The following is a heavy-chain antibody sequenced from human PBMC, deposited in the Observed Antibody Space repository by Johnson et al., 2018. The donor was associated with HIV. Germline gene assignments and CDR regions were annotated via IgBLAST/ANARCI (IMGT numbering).Heavy chain of an antibody. CDR1: GFTFSSYD. Sequence: MQLVESGGGVVQPGRSLRLSCAASGFTFSSYDMHWVRQATGKGLEWVSAIGTAGDTYYPGSVKGRSTISSDKSKHTLYLQMNSQRAEDTAVYYCAKAIGGHDAFDVWGQGTMVTVSS. CDR3: AKAIGGHDAFDV. J-gene: IGHJ3*01. CDR2: IGTAGDT. V-gene: IGHV3-13*01. D-gene: IGHD3-16*01.